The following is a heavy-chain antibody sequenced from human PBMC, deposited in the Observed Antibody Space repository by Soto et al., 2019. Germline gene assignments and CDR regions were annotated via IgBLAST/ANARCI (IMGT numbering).Heavy chain of an antibody. CDR3: TPPPGSRGPEGFDV. CDR2: IHPAASNV. V-gene: IGHV5-51*01. D-gene: IGHD2-15*01. CDR1: GYSFNNYW. J-gene: IGHJ3*01. Sequence: PGESLKISCQGSGYSFNNYWIGWVRQMPGKGLEWMGIIHPAASNVRYSPSFEGQVTISADKSISTAYLQWTSLKASDTAMYYCTPPPGSRGPEGFDVWGQGTLVTVSS.